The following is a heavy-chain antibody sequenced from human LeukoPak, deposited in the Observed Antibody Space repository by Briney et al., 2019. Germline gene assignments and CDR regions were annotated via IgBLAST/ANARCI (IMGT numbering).Heavy chain of an antibody. CDR3: TTTVNVDTAMAGG. CDR2: IRSKANSYAT. D-gene: IGHD5-18*01. CDR1: GFTFSGSA. J-gene: IGHJ4*02. Sequence: GGALRLSCAASGFTFSGSAMHWVRQASGKGLEWVGRIRSKANSYATAYAASVKGRFTISRDDSKNTAYLQMNSLKTEDTAVYYCTTTVNVDTAMAGGWGQGTLVTVSS. V-gene: IGHV3-73*01.